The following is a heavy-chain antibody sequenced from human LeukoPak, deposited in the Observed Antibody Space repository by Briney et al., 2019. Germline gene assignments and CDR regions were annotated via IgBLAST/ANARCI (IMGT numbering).Heavy chain of an antibody. CDR1: GFTFSSYG. CDR3: ARDYCSSTSCHYYYYYYMDV. V-gene: IGHV3-33*01. CDR2: IGYDGSNK. Sequence: QPGRSLRLSCAASGFTFSSYGMHWVRQAPGKGLGWVAVIGYDGSNKYYADSVKGRFTISRDNSKNTLYLQMNSLRAEDTAVYYCARDYCSSTSCHYYYYYYMDVWGKGTTVTVSS. J-gene: IGHJ6*03. D-gene: IGHD2-2*01.